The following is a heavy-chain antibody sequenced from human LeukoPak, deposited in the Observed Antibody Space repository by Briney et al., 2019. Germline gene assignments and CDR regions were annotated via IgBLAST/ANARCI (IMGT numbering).Heavy chain of an antibody. CDR3: ARVVVVPAAIYYYGMDV. CDR1: GFTFSSYA. V-gene: IGHV3-23*01. Sequence: GGSLRLSCAASGFTFSSYAMSWVRQAPGKGLEWVSAISGSGGSTYYADSVKGRFTISRDNSKNTLYLQMNSLRAEDTAVYYCARVVVVPAAIYYYGMDVWGQGTTVTVSS. D-gene: IGHD2-2*01. CDR2: ISGSGGST. J-gene: IGHJ6*02.